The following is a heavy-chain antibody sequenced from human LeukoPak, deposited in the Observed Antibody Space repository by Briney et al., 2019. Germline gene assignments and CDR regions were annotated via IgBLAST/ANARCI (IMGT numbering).Heavy chain of an antibody. Sequence: GGSLRLPCAASGFTFSTYWMSWVRQAPGKGLEWVANIKQDVSEKYYVDSVKGRFTISRDNAKNSVYLQMNSLRAEDTAVYYCARGPQQYYYDTSGYNYYFDYWGQGTLVTVSS. CDR1: GFTFSTYW. CDR3: ARGPQQYYYDTSGYNYYFDY. J-gene: IGHJ4*02. CDR2: IKQDVSEK. D-gene: IGHD3-22*01. V-gene: IGHV3-7*01.